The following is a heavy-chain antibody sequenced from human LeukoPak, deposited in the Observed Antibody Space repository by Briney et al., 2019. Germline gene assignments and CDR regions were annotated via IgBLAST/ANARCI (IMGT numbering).Heavy chain of an antibody. CDR3: AKEQGYSYGPGVDY. Sequence: PGGSLRLSCAASGFTFSSYGMHWVRQAPGKGLEWVAVISYDGRNKYYADSVKGRFTISRDNSKNTLYLQMNSLRAEDTAVYYCAKEQGYSYGPGVDYWGQGTLVTVSS. J-gene: IGHJ4*02. V-gene: IGHV3-30*18. CDR2: ISYDGRNK. CDR1: GFTFSSYG. D-gene: IGHD5-18*01.